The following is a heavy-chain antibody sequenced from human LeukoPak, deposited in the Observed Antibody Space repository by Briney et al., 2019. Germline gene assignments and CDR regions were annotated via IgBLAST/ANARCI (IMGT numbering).Heavy chain of an antibody. CDR1: GGSFSGCY. J-gene: IGHJ4*02. V-gene: IGHV4-34*01. D-gene: IGHD4-17*01. Sequence: SETLSLTCAVYGGSFSGCYWSWIRQPPGKGLEWIGEINHSGSTNYNPSLKSRVTISVDTSKNQFSLKLSSVTAADTAVYYCARGPARLRLADYWGQGTLVTVSS. CDR3: ARGPARLRLADY. CDR2: INHSGST.